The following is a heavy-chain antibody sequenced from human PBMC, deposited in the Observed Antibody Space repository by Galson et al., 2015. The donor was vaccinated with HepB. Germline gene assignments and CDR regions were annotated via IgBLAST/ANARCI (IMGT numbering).Heavy chain of an antibody. Sequence: SLRLSCAASGFTVTNAWMNWVRQAPGKGLERVGRIKAKSDGGTTDYAAPVKGRFTISRDDSKNTMYLQMNSLKTEDTAVYYCTTDPISIGTYSTSLSRWYFDLWGRGTLVTVSS. CDR2: IKAKSDGGTT. J-gene: IGHJ2*01. D-gene: IGHD1-26*01. CDR1: GFTVTNAW. CDR3: TTDPISIGTYSTSLSRWYFDL. V-gene: IGHV3-15*07.